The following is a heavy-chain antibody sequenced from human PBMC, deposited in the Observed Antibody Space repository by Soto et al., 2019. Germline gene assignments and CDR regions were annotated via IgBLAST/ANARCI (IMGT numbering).Heavy chain of an antibody. D-gene: IGHD6-19*01. CDR2: IKDDGGDE. J-gene: IGHJ5*02. V-gene: IGHV3-7*02. Sequence: EVQLVESGGGLVQPGGSLRLSCAASGFTFSPYWMSWVRQAPGKGLEWVAIIKDDGGDELYLEAVRGRFTISRDNAKKSLYLAMDSLRVEDTAVYYCAGGRGWRSDTWGQGTLVTVSS. CDR3: AGGRGWRSDT. CDR1: GFTFSPYW.